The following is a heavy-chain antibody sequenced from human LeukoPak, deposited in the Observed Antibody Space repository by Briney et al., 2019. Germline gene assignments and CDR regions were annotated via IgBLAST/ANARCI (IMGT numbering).Heavy chain of an antibody. Sequence: KPSETLSLTCAVYGGSFSGYYWSWIRQPPGKGLEWIGEINHSGSTNYNPSLKSRVTISVDTSKNQFSLKLSSVTAADTAVYYCAGEDRDGDYGGADYWGQGTLVTVSS. J-gene: IGHJ4*02. CDR1: GGSFSGYY. V-gene: IGHV4-34*01. CDR3: AGEDRDGDYGGADY. D-gene: IGHD4-17*01. CDR2: INHSGST.